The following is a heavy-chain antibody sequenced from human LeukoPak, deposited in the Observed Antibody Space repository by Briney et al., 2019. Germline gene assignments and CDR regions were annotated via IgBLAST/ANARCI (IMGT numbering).Heavy chain of an antibody. CDR1: GASISSYY. Sequence: RPSETLSLTCTVSGASISSYYWSWIRQPPGKGLEGIGYIYYSGSTNYNPSLKSRVTISVDTSKNQFSLRLSSVTAADTAVYYCARHRYYYDSSGYYYQPWGQGTLVTVSS. J-gene: IGHJ5*02. V-gene: IGHV4-59*01. CDR2: IYYSGST. D-gene: IGHD3-22*01. CDR3: ARHRYYYDSSGYYYQP.